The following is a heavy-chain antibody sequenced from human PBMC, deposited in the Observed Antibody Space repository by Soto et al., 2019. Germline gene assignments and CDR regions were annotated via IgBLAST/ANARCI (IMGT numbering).Heavy chain of an antibody. CDR3: MIGRPRRSFAFPTRRSSDL. J-gene: IGHJ2*01. CDR1: GGSISSSYYY. CDR2: IYYSGSA. V-gene: IGHV4-39*01. D-gene: IGHD3-9*01. Sequence: SETLSLTCTVSGGSISSSYYYWGWIRQPPGKGLEWIGNMHYSGSASNIYYSGSASYNPSLKSRVTISVDTSKNQVSLKLISVPAADRVVFFLMIGRPRRSFAFPTRRSSDL.